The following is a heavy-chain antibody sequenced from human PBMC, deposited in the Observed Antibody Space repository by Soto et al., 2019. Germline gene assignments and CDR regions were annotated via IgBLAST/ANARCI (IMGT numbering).Heavy chain of an antibody. V-gene: IGHV4-39*01. CDR2: IYYSGST. CDR3: ARTYSSGWYRGGWFDP. J-gene: IGHJ5*02. Sequence: XTLSLACTVSGGSVSSSSYDWGWIRQPPGKGLEWIGSIYYSGSTYYKPSLKRRVTISLDTSKNQFSLKLSSVTDEDTAVYYCARTYSSGWYRGGWFDPWGQRTLVTVSS. D-gene: IGHD6-19*01. CDR1: GGSVSSSSYD.